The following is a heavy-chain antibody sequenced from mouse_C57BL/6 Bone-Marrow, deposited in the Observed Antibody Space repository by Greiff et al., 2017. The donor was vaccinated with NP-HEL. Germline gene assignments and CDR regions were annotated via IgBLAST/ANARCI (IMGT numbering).Heavy chain of an antibody. CDR2: IDPENGDT. J-gene: IGHJ3*01. Sequence: VQLQQSGAELVRPGASVKLSCTASGFNIKDDYMHWVKQRPEQGLEWIGWIDPENGDTEYVSKFQGKATITADTSSNTAYLQLSSLTSEDTAVYYCTTLELTGTRGFAYWGQGTLVTVSA. D-gene: IGHD4-1*01. V-gene: IGHV14-4*01. CDR3: TTLELTGTRGFAY. CDR1: GFNIKDDY.